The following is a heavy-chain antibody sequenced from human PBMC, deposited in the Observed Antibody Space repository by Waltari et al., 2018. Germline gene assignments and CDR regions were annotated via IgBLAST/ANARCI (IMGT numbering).Heavy chain of an antibody. Sequence: EVQLVESGGELVQPGGSLRLSCAASGFNFRNYGMNWVRQAPGKGLEWVSIITSDGSGTYYADTVKGRFTTSRDNSNNTVFLQMNSLRVEDTALYYCAKHQLLQAYYYSMDVWGKGTTVTVSS. J-gene: IGHJ6*03. CDR1: GFNFRNYG. CDR2: ITSDGSGT. CDR3: AKHQLLQAYYYSMDV. V-gene: IGHV3-23*04. D-gene: IGHD2-2*01.